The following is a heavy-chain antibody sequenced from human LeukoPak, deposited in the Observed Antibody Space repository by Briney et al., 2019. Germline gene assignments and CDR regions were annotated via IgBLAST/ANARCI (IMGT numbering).Heavy chain of an antibody. CDR2: ISGSGGST. V-gene: IGHV3-23*01. Sequence: GGSLRLSCAASGFTFSSYVVSWVRQAPGRGLEWVSTISGSGGSTYYADSVKGRFTISRDNSKNTLYLQMNSLRAEDTAVYYCAKDASSATYYFDYWGQGTLVTVSS. CDR3: AKDASSATYYFDY. CDR1: GFTFSSYV. J-gene: IGHJ4*02. D-gene: IGHD6-19*01.